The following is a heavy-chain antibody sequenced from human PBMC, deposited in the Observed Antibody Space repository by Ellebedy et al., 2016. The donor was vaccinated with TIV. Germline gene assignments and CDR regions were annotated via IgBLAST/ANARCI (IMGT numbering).Heavy chain of an antibody. V-gene: IGHV4-59*01. Sequence: MPSETLSLTCTVSGVSISGFHWTWIRQPPGKGLEWIGYIYFSGSSNYNPSLKSRVTMSVDTSKNQFSLKLSSVTAADTAVYYCARDGVYASGWYSDYWGQGTQVTVSA. J-gene: IGHJ4*02. CDR1: GVSISGFH. CDR2: IYFSGSS. D-gene: IGHD6-19*01. CDR3: ARDGVYASGWYSDY.